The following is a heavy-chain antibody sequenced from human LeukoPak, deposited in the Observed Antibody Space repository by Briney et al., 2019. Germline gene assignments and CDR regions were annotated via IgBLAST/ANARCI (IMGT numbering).Heavy chain of an antibody. V-gene: IGHV4-34*01. J-gene: IGHJ4*02. Sequence: SETLSLTCAVYGGSFSGYYWSWIRQPPGKGLEWIGEINHSGSTNYNPSLKSRVTISVDTSKNQFSLKLSSVTAADTAVYYCAGPFDYDILTGYLSFDYWGQGTLVTVSS. CDR2: INHSGST. D-gene: IGHD3-9*01. CDR3: AGPFDYDILTGYLSFDY. CDR1: GGSFSGYY.